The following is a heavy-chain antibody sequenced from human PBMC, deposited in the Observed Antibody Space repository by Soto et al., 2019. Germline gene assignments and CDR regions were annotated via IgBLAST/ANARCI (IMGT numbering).Heavy chain of an antibody. Sequence: QVQLVESGGGVVQPGTSLRLSCAASGFTFSSHDMHWVRQAPGKGLEWVADISDDGSKKYYADSVKGRFTVSRDNSKNTLYLQMNSLRAEDTAVYYCARAPNILTVKYYFDYWGQGTLVTVSS. CDR3: ARAPNILTVKYYFDY. V-gene: IGHV3-30*03. CDR2: ISDDGSKK. D-gene: IGHD3-9*01. J-gene: IGHJ4*02. CDR1: GFTFSSHD.